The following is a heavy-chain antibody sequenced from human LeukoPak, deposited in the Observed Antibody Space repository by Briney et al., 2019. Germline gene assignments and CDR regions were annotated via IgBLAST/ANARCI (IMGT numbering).Heavy chain of an antibody. V-gene: IGHV3-15*01. CDR2: IKSKTDGGTT. CDR1: GFTFSNAW. D-gene: IGHD1-20*01. J-gene: IGHJ5*02. Sequence: PGGSLRLSCAASGFTFSNAWMSWVRQAPGKGLEWVGRIKSKTDGGTTDYAAPVKGRFTISRDDSKNTLYLQVNSLKTEDTAVYYCTTVNWNDVGYWFDPWGQGTLVTVSS. CDR3: TTVNWNDVGYWFDP.